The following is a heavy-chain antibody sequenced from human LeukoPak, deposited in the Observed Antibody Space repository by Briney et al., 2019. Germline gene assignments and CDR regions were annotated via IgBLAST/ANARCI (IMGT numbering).Heavy chain of an antibody. CDR2: IYYSGST. CDR1: GVSLSSYY. J-gene: IGHJ4*02. D-gene: IGHD3-22*01. Sequence: SETLSLTCSVSGVSLSSYYRSWIRQPPGKGLEWMGYIYYSGSTNHNPSLKCRVTISVDTSKNQFSLKLSSVTAADTAVYYCAMTYYDSSGYYYPYYFDYWGQGTLVTVSS. CDR3: AMTYYDSSGYYYPYYFDY. V-gene: IGHV4-59*01.